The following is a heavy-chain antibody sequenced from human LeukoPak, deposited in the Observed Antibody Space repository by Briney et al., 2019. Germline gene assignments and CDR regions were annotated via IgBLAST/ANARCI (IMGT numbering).Heavy chain of an antibody. Sequence: GASVTVSCKASGYTFTDYYMHGVGPARGQELDWIGWINPNSGGTNYAQKFHGRVTMTNDTSISTAYMELSRLTSDDTAVYYCTRGGLLEKWGQGTLVTVSS. CDR3: TRGGLLEK. CDR1: GYTFTDYY. J-gene: IGHJ4*02. V-gene: IGHV1-2*02. CDR2: INPNSGGT. D-gene: IGHD1-1*01.